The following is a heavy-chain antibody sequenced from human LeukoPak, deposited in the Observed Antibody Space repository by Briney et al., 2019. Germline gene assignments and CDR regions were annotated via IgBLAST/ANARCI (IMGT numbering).Heavy chain of an antibody. CDR1: GASISSYY. CDR2: INYSGST. Sequence: SETLSLTCTVSGASISSYYWSWIRQPPGKGLEWIGYINYSGSTNYNPSLKSRVTVSVDTSKNQFSLKLSSVTAADTAVYYCAREGQSSSFDIWGQGTMVTVSS. D-gene: IGHD6-19*01. V-gene: IGHV4-59*01. J-gene: IGHJ3*02. CDR3: AREGQSSSFDI.